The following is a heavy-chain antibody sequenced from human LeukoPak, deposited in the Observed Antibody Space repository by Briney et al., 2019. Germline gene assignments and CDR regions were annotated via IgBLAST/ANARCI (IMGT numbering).Heavy chain of an antibody. D-gene: IGHD1-26*01. V-gene: IGHV4-30-2*01. CDR3: ARDREGSFFDY. CDR1: GGSISSGGYS. Sequence: SETLSLTCAVSGGSISSGGYSWSWIRQPPGKGLEWIGYIYHSGSTYYNPSLKSRVTISVDRSKNQFSLKLSSVTAADTAVYYCARDREGSFFDYWGQGTLVTVSS. J-gene: IGHJ4*02. CDR2: IYHSGST.